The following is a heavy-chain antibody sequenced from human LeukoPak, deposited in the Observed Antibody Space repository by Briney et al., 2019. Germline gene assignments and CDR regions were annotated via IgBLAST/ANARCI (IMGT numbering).Heavy chain of an antibody. CDR1: GFTFSSYG. D-gene: IGHD1-26*01. V-gene: IGHV3-33*01. J-gene: IGHJ5*02. CDR3: ARDFLGNIILGGSYSGWFDP. CDR2: IWYDGSNK. Sequence: GGSLRLSCAASGFTFSSYGMHWVRQAPGKGLEWVAVIWYDGSNKYYADSVKGRFTISRDNSKNTLYLQMNSLRAEDTAVYYCARDFLGNIILGGSYSGWFDPWGQGTLATVSS.